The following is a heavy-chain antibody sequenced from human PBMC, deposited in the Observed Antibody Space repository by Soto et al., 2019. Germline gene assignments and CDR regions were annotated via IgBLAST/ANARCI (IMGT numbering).Heavy chain of an antibody. CDR1: GGSISSYY. D-gene: IGHD5-12*01. J-gene: IGHJ3*02. Sequence: PSETLSLTCTVSGGSISSYYWSWIRQPPGRGLEWIGYIYYSGSTNYNPSLKSRVTISVDTSKNQFSLKLSSVTAADTAVYYCARGGDRGYSGYDTPDAFDIWGQGTMVTVSS. CDR2: IYYSGST. CDR3: ARGGDRGYSGYDTPDAFDI. V-gene: IGHV4-59*01.